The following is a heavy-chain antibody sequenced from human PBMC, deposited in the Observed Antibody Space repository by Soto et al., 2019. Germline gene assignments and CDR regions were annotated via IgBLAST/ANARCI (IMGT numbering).Heavy chain of an antibody. Sequence: HPGGSLRLSCAASGFTFRSYDMSWVRQAPGKGLEWVSGISGSGGSTNYADSVKGRFTISRDNSKNTLYLQVNSLRAEDTAVYYCAKPSWNYGDAFDIWGQGTMVTVSS. V-gene: IGHV3-23*01. D-gene: IGHD3-16*01. J-gene: IGHJ3*02. CDR3: AKPSWNYGDAFDI. CDR1: GFTFRSYD. CDR2: ISGSGGST.